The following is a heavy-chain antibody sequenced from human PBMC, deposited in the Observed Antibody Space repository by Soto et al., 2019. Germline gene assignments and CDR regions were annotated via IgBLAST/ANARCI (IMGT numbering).Heavy chain of an antibody. Sequence: EVQLMESGGGLVQPGGSLRLSCAASGFTFSDYAMSWVSQAPGKGLEWVSAISGAGNSASHASSVQGRFVISRDNSKNTRFLQTTSLRAEDTAAYYCAKKDCGYTTCQWIAHWGQGTLVTVSS. CDR3: AKKDCGYTTCQWIAH. CDR1: GFTFSDYA. D-gene: IGHD2-21*01. CDR2: ISGAGNSA. J-gene: IGHJ4*02. V-gene: IGHV3-23*01.